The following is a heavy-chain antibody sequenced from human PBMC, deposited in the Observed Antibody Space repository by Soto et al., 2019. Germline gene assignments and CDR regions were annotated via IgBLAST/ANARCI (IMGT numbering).Heavy chain of an antibody. Sequence: PGGSLRLSCLASGLTFSSYWMIRVRQAPAQGLEWAANIKQDGSEKYYVYSVKGRFTLSRDNAKNSLYLQMNSLRAEDTAVYYCARVGLRSGAAATYWGQGPLVTVSS. CDR2: IKQDGSEK. J-gene: IGHJ4*02. D-gene: IGHD6-13*01. CDR1: GLTFSSYW. CDR3: ARVGLRSGAAATY. V-gene: IGHV3-7*03.